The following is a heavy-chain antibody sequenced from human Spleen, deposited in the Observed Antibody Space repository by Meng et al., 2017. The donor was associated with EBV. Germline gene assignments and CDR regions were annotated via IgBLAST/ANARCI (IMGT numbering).Heavy chain of an antibody. CDR3: ARGHLDTAMVDYYFDY. D-gene: IGHD5-18*01. V-gene: IGHV4-39*07. J-gene: IGHJ4*02. Sequence: QLQLQESGAGLAKPSETLSLTCTVSGGSISRSSYYWGWIRQPPGKGLEWIGSIDYSGSTYYNPSLKSRVTISVVTSTSQFSLKLSSVTAADTAVYYCARGHLDTAMVDYYFDYWGQGALVTVSS. CDR1: GGSISRSSYY. CDR2: IDYSGST.